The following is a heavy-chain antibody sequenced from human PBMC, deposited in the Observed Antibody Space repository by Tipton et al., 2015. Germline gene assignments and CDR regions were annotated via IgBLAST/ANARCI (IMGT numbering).Heavy chain of an antibody. CDR2: VYSGGRT. J-gene: IGHJ4*02. CDR1: GLTFSSYA. Sequence: SLRLSCVASGLTFSSYAMSWVRQAPGKGLEWVSVVYSGGRTYYADSVKCRFTISRDNSKNTLHLQMNSLSAEDTAVYYCATRRRGYFLDSWGQGTLVTVSS. V-gene: IGHV3-23*03. D-gene: IGHD3-22*01. CDR3: ATRRRGYFLDS.